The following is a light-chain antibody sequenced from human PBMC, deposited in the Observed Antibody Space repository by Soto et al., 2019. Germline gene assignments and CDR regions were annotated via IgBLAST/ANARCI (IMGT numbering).Light chain of an antibody. V-gene: IGKV1-33*01. CDR1: QDISNY. Sequence: DIQMTQSPSSLSASVGDRVTITCQASQDISNYLNWYQQKPGKAPKLLIYDASNLETGVPSRFMGGESGTHFTFTIRTLQPEDMATYYVQRLDNLPETFGKGTK. J-gene: IGKJ2*01. CDR2: DAS. CDR3: QRLDNLPET.